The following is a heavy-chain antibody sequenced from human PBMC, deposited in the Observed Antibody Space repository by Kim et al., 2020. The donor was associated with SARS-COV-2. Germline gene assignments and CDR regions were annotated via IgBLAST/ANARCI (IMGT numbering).Heavy chain of an antibody. V-gene: IGHV3-30*18. CDR2: ISYDGSNK. CDR1: GFTFSSYG. CDR3: AKLPVSRSGYGMDV. Sequence: GGSLRLSCAASGFTFSSYGMHWVRQAPGKGLEWVAVISYDGSNKYYADSVKGRFTISRDNSKNTLYLQMNSLRAEDTAVYYCAKLPVSRSGYGMDVWGQGTTVTVSS. D-gene: IGHD1-26*01. J-gene: IGHJ6*02.